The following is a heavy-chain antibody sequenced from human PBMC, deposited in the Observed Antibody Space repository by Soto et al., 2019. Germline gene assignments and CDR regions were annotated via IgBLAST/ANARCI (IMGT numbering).Heavy chain of an antibody. J-gene: IGHJ4*02. V-gene: IGHV1-46*01. CDR1: GYTFTSYF. Sequence: ASVKVFCKACGYTFTSYFIHWVRQAPGQGLEWMGIINPSYGTTTYAQKFQGRVTMTRDTSTSTVYLEMESLRDEDTALYYCARDVDADFRTDFDYWGRGTLVTVSS. CDR3: ARDVDADFRTDFDY. D-gene: IGHD4-17*01. CDR2: INPSYGTT.